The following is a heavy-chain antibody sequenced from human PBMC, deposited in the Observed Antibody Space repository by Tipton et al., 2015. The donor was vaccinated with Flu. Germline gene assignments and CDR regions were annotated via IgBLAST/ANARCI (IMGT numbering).Heavy chain of an antibody. D-gene: IGHD3-10*01. Sequence: QGQLVQSGAEVKKPGSSVKVSCKASGGTFSSYAISWVRQAPGQGLEWMGGIIPIFGTANYAQKFQGRVTITADESTSTAYMELSSLRSEDTAVYYCARGGYYGSGSYQPYYYYYMDVWGKGTTVTVSS. CDR3: ARGGYYGSGSYQPYYYYYMDV. V-gene: IGHV1-69*01. J-gene: IGHJ6*03. CDR2: IIPIFGTA. CDR1: GGTFSSYA.